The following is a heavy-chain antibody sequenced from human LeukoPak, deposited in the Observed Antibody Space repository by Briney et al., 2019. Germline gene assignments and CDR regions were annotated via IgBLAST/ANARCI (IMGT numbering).Heavy chain of an antibody. Sequence: GGSLRLSCAASRFTFGVTWMNWVCQVPGQGLEWVANIKQDGSEKFYVASVKGRFTISRDNGKSSLYLQMNSLRAEDTALYYCATSYDMGWLIGYWGQGTLVTVSS. J-gene: IGHJ4*02. CDR2: IKQDGSEK. V-gene: IGHV3-7*03. CDR3: ATSYDMGWLIGY. D-gene: IGHD3/OR15-3a*01. CDR1: RFTFGVTW.